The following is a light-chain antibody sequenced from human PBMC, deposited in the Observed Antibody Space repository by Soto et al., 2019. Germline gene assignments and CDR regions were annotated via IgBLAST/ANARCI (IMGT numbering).Light chain of an antibody. CDR3: SSYKSSSPLPYV. J-gene: IGLJ1*01. V-gene: IGLV2-14*01. Sequence: QSALTQPASVSGSPGQSITISCTGTSSDVGGYNLVSWYQQYPDKAPKLMIFDVNTRPSGVSNRFSGSKSGNTASLTISGLQAEDGADFYCSSYKSSSPLPYVFGTGTKVTVL. CDR2: DVN. CDR1: SSDVGGYNL.